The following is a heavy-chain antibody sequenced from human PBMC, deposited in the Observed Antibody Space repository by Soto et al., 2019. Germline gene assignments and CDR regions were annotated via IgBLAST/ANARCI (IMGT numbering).Heavy chain of an antibody. CDR2: INHSGST. V-gene: IGHV4-34*01. CDR1: GGSFSGYY. J-gene: IGHJ5*02. Sequence: SETLSLTCAVYGGSFSGYYWSWIRQPPGKGLEWIGEINHSGSTNYNPSLKSRVTISVDTSKNQFSLKLSSVTAADTAVYYCARVYYYGSGSSRFDPWGQGTLVTVSS. D-gene: IGHD3-10*01. CDR3: ARVYYYGSGSSRFDP.